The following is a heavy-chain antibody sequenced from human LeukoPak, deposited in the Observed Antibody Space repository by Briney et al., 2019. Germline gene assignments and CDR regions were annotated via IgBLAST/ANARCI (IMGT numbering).Heavy chain of an antibody. CDR3: AKDQDITMIVVPRWNAFDI. D-gene: IGHD3-22*01. V-gene: IGHV3-23*01. Sequence: PGGSLRLSCAASGFTFSSYAMSWVRQAPGKGLEWVSAISGSGGSTYYADSVKGRFTISRDNSKNTLYLQMNSLRAEDTAVYYCAKDQDITMIVVPRWNAFDIWGQGTMVTVSS. CDR2: ISGSGGST. CDR1: GFTFSSYA. J-gene: IGHJ3*02.